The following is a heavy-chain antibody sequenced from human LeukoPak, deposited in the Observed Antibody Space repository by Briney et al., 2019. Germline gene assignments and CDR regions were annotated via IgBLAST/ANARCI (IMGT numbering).Heavy chain of an antibody. V-gene: IGHV3-48*02. CDR3: ARRSGGWSLDY. CDR1: GFTFSSYG. J-gene: IGHJ4*02. CDR2: ISSSGNTI. Sequence: GGSLRLSCAASGFTFSSYGMNWVRQAPGKGLEWVSYISSSGNTIYYADSVKGRLTISRDSAKNSLYLHMDSLRDGDTAVYYCARRSGGWSLDYWGQGTLVTVSS. D-gene: IGHD6-19*01.